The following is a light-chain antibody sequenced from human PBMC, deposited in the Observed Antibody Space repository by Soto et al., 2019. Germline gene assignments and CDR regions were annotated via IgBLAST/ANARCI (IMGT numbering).Light chain of an antibody. Sequence: QSVLAHPASVSGSPGQSITISCTGSSSDVGGYNYVSWYQQHPGKAPKFMIYDDSNRPAGVSNRFSGSKSGNTASLTISGLQAEDEADYYCCSYTTSNTRQIVFGTGTKVTVL. J-gene: IGLJ1*01. V-gene: IGLV2-14*01. CDR3: CSYTTSNTRQIV. CDR2: DDS. CDR1: SSDVGGYNY.